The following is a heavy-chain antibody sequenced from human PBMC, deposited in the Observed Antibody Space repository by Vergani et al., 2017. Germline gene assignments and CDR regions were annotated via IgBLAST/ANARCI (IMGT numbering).Heavy chain of an antibody. D-gene: IGHD6-19*01. V-gene: IGHV4-59*11. CDR2: IHYSENT. J-gene: IGHJ5*02. CDR3: ASDTHSGQRADR. CDR1: FDSIRNLY. Sequence: QVQLQESGPGLVKSSETLSLTCSVSFDSIRNLYCNWIRQPPGKGLEWIGSIHYSENTNYNPSLKTLVTISVDTSKNQFSRTLTSVTAADTAVYYCASDTHSGQRADRWGQGILVTVTS.